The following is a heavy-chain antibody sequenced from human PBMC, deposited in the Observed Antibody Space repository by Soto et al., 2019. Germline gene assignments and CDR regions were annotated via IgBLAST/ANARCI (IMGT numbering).Heavy chain of an antibody. CDR2: FDPEDGET. CDR3: ATATTMIVVVIASHAFDI. D-gene: IGHD3-22*01. CDR1: GYTLTELS. Sequence: VQLVQSGAEVKKPGASVKVSCKVSGYTLTELSMHWVRQAPGKGLEWMGGFDPEDGETIYAQKFQGRVTMTEDTSTDTAYMELSSLRSQDTAVYYCATATTMIVVVIASHAFDIWGQGTMVTVSS. J-gene: IGHJ3*02. V-gene: IGHV1-24*01.